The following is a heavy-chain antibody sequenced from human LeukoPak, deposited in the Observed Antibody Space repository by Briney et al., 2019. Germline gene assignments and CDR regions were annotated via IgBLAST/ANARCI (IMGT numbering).Heavy chain of an antibody. CDR3: ATSYDILTGQNGVDY. J-gene: IGHJ4*02. CDR2: MNPNSGNT. CDR1: GYTFTSYD. Sequence: ASVKVSCKASGYTFTSYDINWVRQATGQGLEWMGWMNPNSGNTGYAQKFQGRVTMTRNTSISTAYMELSSLRSEDTAVYYCATSYDILTGQNGVDYWGQGTLVTVSS. D-gene: IGHD3-9*01. V-gene: IGHV1-8*01.